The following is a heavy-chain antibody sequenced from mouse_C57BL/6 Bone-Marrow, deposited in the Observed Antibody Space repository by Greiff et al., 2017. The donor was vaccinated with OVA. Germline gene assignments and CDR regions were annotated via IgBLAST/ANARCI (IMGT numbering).Heavy chain of an antibody. V-gene: IGHV1-54*01. CDR3: ARDYYCRSYAMDD. Sequence: VQLQQSGAELVRPGTSVKVSCKASGYAFTNYLIEWVKQRPGQGLEWIGVINPGSGGTNYNEQFKGKATLTADKSSSTAYMQLSSLTSEDSAVYFCARDYYCRSYAMDDWGKGTSVTVSS. CDR1: GYAFTNYL. D-gene: IGHD1-1*01. CDR2: INPGSGGT. J-gene: IGHJ4*01.